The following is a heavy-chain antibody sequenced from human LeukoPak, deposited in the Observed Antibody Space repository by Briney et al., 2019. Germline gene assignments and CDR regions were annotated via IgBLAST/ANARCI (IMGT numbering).Heavy chain of an antibody. V-gene: IGHV1-24*01. Sequence: ASVKVSCKVSGYTLTELSMHWVRQAPGKGLEWMGGFDPEDGETIYAQKFQGRVTMTEDTYTDTAYLELSSLRSEDTAVYYCATDPPFSGGHARFDYWGQGTLVTVSS. CDR1: GYTLTELS. CDR3: ATDPPFSGGHARFDY. J-gene: IGHJ4*02. D-gene: IGHD1-26*01. CDR2: FDPEDGET.